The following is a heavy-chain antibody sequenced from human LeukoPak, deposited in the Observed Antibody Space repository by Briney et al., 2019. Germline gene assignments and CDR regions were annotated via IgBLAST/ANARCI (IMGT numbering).Heavy chain of an antibody. CDR1: GFTFSSYA. D-gene: IGHD3-22*01. Sequence: GRSLRLSCAASGFTFSSYAMHWVRQAPGKGLEWLSYIDGSDGGIYYADSVRGRFTISRDNAKNSLYLQMNSLRGEDTALYYCVRAYRRGYSDDFDYWGQGTLVTVSS. CDR2: IDGSDGGI. V-gene: IGHV3-48*03. CDR3: VRAYRRGYSDDFDY. J-gene: IGHJ4*02.